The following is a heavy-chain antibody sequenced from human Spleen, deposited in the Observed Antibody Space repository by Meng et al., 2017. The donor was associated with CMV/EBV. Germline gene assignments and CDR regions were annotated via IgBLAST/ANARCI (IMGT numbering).Heavy chain of an antibody. CDR1: GFVVSRNE. J-gene: IGHJ4*02. Sequence: GESLKISCTASGFVVSRNEVNWVRQAPGKGLEWVSSISMSSRYIYYAGSVKGRFTISRDNAKNSLYLQMNSLRAEDTAVYYCAKVADYDSGWYDYWGQGTLVTVSS. V-gene: IGHV3-21*04. D-gene: IGHD6-19*01. CDR2: ISMSSRYI. CDR3: AKVADYDSGWYDY.